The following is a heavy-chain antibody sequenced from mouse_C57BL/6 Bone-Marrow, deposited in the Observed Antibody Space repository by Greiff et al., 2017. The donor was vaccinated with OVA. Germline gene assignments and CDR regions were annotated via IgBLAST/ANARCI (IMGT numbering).Heavy chain of an antibody. J-gene: IGHJ2*01. CDR2: IYPRDGST. V-gene: IGHV1-78*01. Sequence: VQLQQSGAELARPGASVKLSCKASGYTFTDHTIHWMKQRPEQGLEWIGYIYPRDGSTKYNEKFKGKATLTEDKSSSTAYMQLNSLTSEDSAVYFCASPTGLVFDYWGQGTTLTVSS. CDR3: ASPTGLVFDY. D-gene: IGHD4-1*02. CDR1: GYTFTDHT.